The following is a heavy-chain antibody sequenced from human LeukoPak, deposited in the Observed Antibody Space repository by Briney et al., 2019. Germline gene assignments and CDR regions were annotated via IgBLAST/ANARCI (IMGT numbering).Heavy chain of an antibody. CDR2: IFYTGST. J-gene: IGHJ5*02. D-gene: IGHD3-16*01. CDR3: ARVRHLGWFDP. CDR1: GGPISGTHYY. V-gene: IGHV4-39*07. Sequence: PSETLSLTCTVSGGPISGTHYYWGWIRQPPGKGLQWIGSIFYTGSTFYNPSLKSRVTISVDTSKNQFSLKLSSVTAADTAVYHCARVRHLGWFDPWGQGTLVTVSS.